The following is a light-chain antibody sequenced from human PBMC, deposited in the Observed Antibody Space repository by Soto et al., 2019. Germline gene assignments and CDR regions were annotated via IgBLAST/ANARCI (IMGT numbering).Light chain of an antibody. V-gene: IGKV1-5*01. J-gene: IGKJ1*01. CDR1: QSISSW. CDR3: QQYNSYSWT. CDR2: DAS. Sequence: EIQMTQYPSTLSASVGDRFTITCMASQSISSWLAWYQQKPGKAPKLLIYDASSLESGVTSRFSGSGSGTEFTLTISSLQPDDFATYYCQQYNSYSWTVGQGTKVEIK.